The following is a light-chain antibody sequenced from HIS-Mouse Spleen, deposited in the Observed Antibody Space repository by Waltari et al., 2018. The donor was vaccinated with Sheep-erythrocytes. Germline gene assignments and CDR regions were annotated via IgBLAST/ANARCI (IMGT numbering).Light chain of an antibody. CDR2: DVS. Sequence: QSALTQPPSASGSPGQSVTISCTGTSSDVGGYHYVSWYQQHPGKAPKLMIYDVSKRPSGVPDRISGSKSGNTASLTVSGLQAEDEADYYCSSYAGSNNVVFGGGTKLTVL. V-gene: IGLV2-8*01. CDR1: SSDVGGYHY. CDR3: SSYAGSNNVV. J-gene: IGLJ2*01.